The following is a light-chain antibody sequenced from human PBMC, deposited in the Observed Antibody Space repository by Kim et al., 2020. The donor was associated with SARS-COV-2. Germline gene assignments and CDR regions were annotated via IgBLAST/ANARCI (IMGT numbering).Light chain of an antibody. CDR3: HQSRSLPYT. CDR1: QSIGSS. J-gene: IGKJ2*01. V-gene: IGKV6-21*02. CDR2: YAS. Sequence: SVTPKAKVTTTCRASQSIGSSLHLYQQKPDQSPKLLIKYASQSISGVPSRFSGSGSGTDFTLTINSLEAEDAASYYCHQSRSLPYTFGQGTKLEIK.